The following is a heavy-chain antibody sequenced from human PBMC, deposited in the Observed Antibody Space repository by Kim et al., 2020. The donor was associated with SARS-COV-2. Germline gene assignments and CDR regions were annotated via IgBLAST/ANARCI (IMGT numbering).Heavy chain of an antibody. D-gene: IGHD3-16*01. V-gene: IGHV3-15*01. J-gene: IGHJ4*02. CDR2: IKSKTDGGTT. CDR1: GFTFSNAW. CDR3: TTDWIMITFGGVTIK. Sequence: GGSLRLSCAASGFTFSNAWMSWVRQAPGKGLEWVGRIKSKTDGGTTDYAAPVKGRFTISRDDSKNTLYLQMNSLKTEDTAVYYCTTDWIMITFGGVTIKGGQGTLVTVSS.